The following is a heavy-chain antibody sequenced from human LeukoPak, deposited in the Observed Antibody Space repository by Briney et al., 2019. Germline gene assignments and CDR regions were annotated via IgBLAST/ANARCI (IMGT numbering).Heavy chain of an antibody. D-gene: IGHD3-3*01. CDR3: AKDQNYDFWSGYSPMDV. CDR2: INSNGDDT. J-gene: IGHJ6*03. CDR1: GFTFSHYS. Sequence: PGGSLRLSCAASGFTFSHYSMHWVRQAPGKGLEYVSAINSNGDDTYYANSVKGRFTISRDNSKNTLYLQMNSLRAEDTAVYYCAKDQNYDFWSGYSPMDVWGKGTTATVSS. V-gene: IGHV3-64*01.